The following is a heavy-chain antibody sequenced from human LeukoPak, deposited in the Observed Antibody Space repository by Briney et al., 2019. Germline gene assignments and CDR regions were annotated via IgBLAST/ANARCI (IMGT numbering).Heavy chain of an antibody. J-gene: IGHJ5*02. V-gene: IGHV4-39*01. CDR1: GGSFSGYY. CDR2: IYYSGST. Sequence: SETLSLTCAVYGGSFSGYYWGWIRQPPGKGLEWIGSIYYSGSTYYNPSLKSRVTISVDTSENQFSLKLSSVTAADTAVYYCARRDYYGSGRGFDPWGQGTLVTVSS. CDR3: ARRDYYGSGRGFDP. D-gene: IGHD3-10*01.